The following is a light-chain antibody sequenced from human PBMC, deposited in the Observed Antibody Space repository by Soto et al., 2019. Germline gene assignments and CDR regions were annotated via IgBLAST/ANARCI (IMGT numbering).Light chain of an antibody. CDR1: SSDVGGYNH. Sequence: QSALTQPPSASGALGQSVTISCTGTSSDVGGYNHVSWYQQHPGKAPKLLIYDVIHRPSGVPDRFSGSKSGNTASLTVSGLQADEEVDYYCSSYAGSNSLIFGTGTKLTVL. CDR2: DVI. V-gene: IGLV2-8*01. J-gene: IGLJ1*01. CDR3: SSYAGSNSLI.